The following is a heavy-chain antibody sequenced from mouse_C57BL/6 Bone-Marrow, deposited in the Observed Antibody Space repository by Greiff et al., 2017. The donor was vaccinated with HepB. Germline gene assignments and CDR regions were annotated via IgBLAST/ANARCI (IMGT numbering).Heavy chain of an antibody. D-gene: IGHD1-1*01. V-gene: IGHV10-1*01. Sequence: EVKLVESGGGLVQPKGSLKLSCAASGFSFNTYAMNWVRQAPGKGLEWVARIRSKSNNYSTYYAVSVKVRFTISRDDSESMLYLQMNNLKTEDTAMYYCVRHKSSSIFDYWGQGTTLTVSS. CDR1: GFSFNTYA. CDR3: VRHKSSSIFDY. J-gene: IGHJ2*01. CDR2: IRSKSNNYST.